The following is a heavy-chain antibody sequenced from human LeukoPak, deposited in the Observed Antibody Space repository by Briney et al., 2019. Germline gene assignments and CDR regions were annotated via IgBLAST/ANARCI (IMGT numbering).Heavy chain of an antibody. Sequence: GASVKVSCKASGGTFSSYAISWVRQAPGQGLEWMGGIIPIFGTANYAQKFQGRVTITADESTSTAYMELSSLRSEDTAVYYCARDLGYCSSTSCYEGGYWGQGTLVTVSS. CDR2: IIPIFGTA. D-gene: IGHD2-2*01. J-gene: IGHJ4*02. CDR3: ARDLGYCSSTSCYEGGY. CDR1: GGTFSSYA. V-gene: IGHV1-69*13.